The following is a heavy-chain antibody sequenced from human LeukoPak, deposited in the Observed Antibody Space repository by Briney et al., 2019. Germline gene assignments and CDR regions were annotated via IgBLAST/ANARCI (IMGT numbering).Heavy chain of an antibody. V-gene: IGHV4-59*01. J-gene: IGHJ6*02. Sequence: SETLSLTCTVSGGSISSYYWSWIRQPPGKGLEWIGYIYYSGSTNYNPSLKSRVTISVDTSKNQFSLKLSSVTAADTAVYYCARDSVDTAMVTSTGMDVWGQGTTVTVS. CDR1: GGSISSYY. CDR3: ARDSVDTAMVTSTGMDV. CDR2: IYYSGST. D-gene: IGHD5-18*01.